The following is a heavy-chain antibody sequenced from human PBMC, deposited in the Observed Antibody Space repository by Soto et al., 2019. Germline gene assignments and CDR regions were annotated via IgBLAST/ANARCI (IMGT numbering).Heavy chain of an antibody. CDR3: ARDGLPDDFRSGGYWFDP. J-gene: IGHJ5*02. V-gene: IGHV3-30-3*01. CDR1: GLPFSTFA. Sequence: PGGSLRLSCAASGLPFSTFALNWVRQAPGGGLGWVALISHDGRIEKYADSVKGRFTISRDNPKNTLYMQMDSLRLEDTGVYYCARDGLPDDFRSGGYWFDPWGQGTQVTVSS. D-gene: IGHD3-3*01. CDR2: ISHDGRIE.